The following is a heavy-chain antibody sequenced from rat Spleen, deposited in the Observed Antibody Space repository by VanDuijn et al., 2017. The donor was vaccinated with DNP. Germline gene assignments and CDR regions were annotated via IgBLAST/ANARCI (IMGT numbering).Heavy chain of an antibody. CDR2: ITAGGGNT. CDR1: GFIFSDYY. CDR3: ARQGNNYGYFDF. J-gene: IGHJ1*01. V-gene: IGHV5S23*01. Sequence: EVQLVESGGGLVQPGRSLKISCAASGFIFSDYYMAWVRQAPTKGLEWVASITAGGGNTYYRYSVKGRFTLSRDNAKSTLYLQMDSLRSDETATYYCARQGNNYGYFDFWGPGTMVTVSS.